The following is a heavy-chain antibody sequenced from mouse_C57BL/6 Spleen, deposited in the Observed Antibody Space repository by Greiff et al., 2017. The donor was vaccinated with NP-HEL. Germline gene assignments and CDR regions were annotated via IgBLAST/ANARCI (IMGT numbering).Heavy chain of an antibody. D-gene: IGHD2-3*01. CDR3: ARDPYDGYHWYFDV. CDR2: ISYDGSN. Sequence: EVQLQESGPGLVKPSQSLSLTCSVTGYSITSGYYWNWIRQFPGNKLEWMGYISYDGSNNYNPSLKNRISITRDTSKNQFFLKLNSVTTEDTATYYCARDPYDGYHWYFDVWGTGTTVTVSS. V-gene: IGHV3-6*01. J-gene: IGHJ1*03. CDR1: GYSITSGYY.